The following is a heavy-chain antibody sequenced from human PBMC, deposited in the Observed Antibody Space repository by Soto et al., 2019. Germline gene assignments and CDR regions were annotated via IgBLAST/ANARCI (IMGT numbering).Heavy chain of an antibody. CDR1: GGSISSSSYY. D-gene: IGHD2-2*01. J-gene: IGHJ5*02. V-gene: IGHV4-39*01. CDR2: IYYSGST. Sequence: KASETLSLTCTVSGGSISSSSYYWGRIRQPPGKGLEWIGSIYYSGSTYYNPSLKGRVTISVDTSKNQFSLKLSSVAAADTAVYYCARGPGYCSSTSCHGDWFDPWGQGTLVTVSS. CDR3: ARGPGYCSSTSCHGDWFDP.